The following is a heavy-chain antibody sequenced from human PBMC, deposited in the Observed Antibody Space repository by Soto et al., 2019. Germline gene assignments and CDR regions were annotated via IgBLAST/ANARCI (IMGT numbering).Heavy chain of an antibody. J-gene: IGHJ2*01. CDR2: IIPALGTA. D-gene: IGHD4-17*01. V-gene: IGHV1-69*08. CDR1: GGTFSSHT. CDR3: ASPDFGDYWYFDL. Sequence: QDQLVQSGAEVKKPGSSVKVSCKASGGTFSSHTFSWVRQAPGQGLEWMGRIIPALGTATYAQKFQGRVTITADEAATTVYMELNSLRSEDTAVYYCASPDFGDYWYFDLWGRGTLVTVSS.